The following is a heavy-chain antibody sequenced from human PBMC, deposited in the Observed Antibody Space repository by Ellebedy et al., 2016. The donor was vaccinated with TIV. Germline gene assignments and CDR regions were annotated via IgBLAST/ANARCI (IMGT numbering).Heavy chain of an antibody. CDR2: ISAYNGNT. Sequence: AASVKVSCKASGYTFTSYGINWVRQAPGQGLEWMGWISAYNGNTNYAQKLQGRVTMTTDTSTSTAYMELRSLRSDDTAVYYCARDRGDCSGGSCYEDWFDPWGQGTLVTVSS. V-gene: IGHV1-18*04. CDR1: GYTFTSYG. CDR3: ARDRGDCSGGSCYEDWFDP. J-gene: IGHJ5*02. D-gene: IGHD2-15*01.